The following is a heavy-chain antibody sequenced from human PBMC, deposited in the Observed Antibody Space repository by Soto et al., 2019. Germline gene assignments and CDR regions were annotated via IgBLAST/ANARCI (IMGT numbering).Heavy chain of an antibody. J-gene: IGHJ4*02. CDR2: ISAYNGNT. D-gene: IGHD3-22*01. CDR3: ERYYDSSGYSPPFYY. V-gene: IGHV1-18*04. CDR1: GYTFTSYG. Sequence: ASVKVSCKASGYTFTSYGISWVRQAPGQGLEWMGWISAYNGNTNYAQKLQGRVTMTTDTSTSTAYMELRSLRSDDTAVYYCERYYDSSGYSPPFYYWGQGTLVTVSS.